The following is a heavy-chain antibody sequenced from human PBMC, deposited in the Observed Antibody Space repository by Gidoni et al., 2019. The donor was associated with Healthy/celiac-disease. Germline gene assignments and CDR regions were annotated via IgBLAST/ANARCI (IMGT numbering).Heavy chain of an antibody. J-gene: IGHJ4*02. CDR3: ARAPLRLRYFDWLLYQDY. CDR1: GYTCTSYG. V-gene: IGHV1-18*01. Sequence: QVQLVQSGAEVKKPGASVKVCCKACGYTCTSYGNSWVRQAPGQGLEWMGWLSAYNGNTNYAHKLQGRVTMTTDTSTSTAYMELRSLRSDDTAVYYCARAPLRLRYFDWLLYQDYWGQGTLVTVSS. CDR2: LSAYNGNT. D-gene: IGHD3-9*01.